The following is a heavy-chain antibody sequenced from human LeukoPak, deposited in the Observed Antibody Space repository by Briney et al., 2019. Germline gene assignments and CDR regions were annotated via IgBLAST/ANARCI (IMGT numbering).Heavy chain of an antibody. V-gene: IGHV1-46*01. CDR3: ARDGHSGWSDLDY. D-gene: IGHD5-12*01. J-gene: IGHJ4*02. Sequence: ASVKVSCKAAGYTFTSYYMHWVRQAPGQGLEWMGIINPSGGSTSYAQKFQGRVTMTRDTSTSTVYMELSSLRSDDTAVYYCARDGHSGWSDLDYWGQGTLVTVSS. CDR1: GYTFTSYY. CDR2: INPSGGST.